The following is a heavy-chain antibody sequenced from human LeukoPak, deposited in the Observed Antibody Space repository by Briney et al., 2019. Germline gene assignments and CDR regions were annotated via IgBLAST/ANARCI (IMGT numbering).Heavy chain of an antibody. J-gene: IGHJ3*02. V-gene: IGHV4-39*01. CDR3: ASLQSSQGAFDI. CDR1: GGSISSSSYY. CDR2: IYYSGST. Sequence: SETLCLTCTVSGGSISSSSYYWAWIRQPPGKGLEWIGSIYYSGSTYYNPSLKSRVTISVDTSKNQFSLKLSSVTAADTAVYYCASLQSSQGAFDIWGQGTMVTVSS.